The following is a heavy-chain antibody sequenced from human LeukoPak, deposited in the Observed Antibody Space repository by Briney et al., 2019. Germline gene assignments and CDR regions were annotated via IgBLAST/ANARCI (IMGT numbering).Heavy chain of an antibody. CDR3: ARDHYDSSGSSQRYFDY. CDR2: ISAYNGNT. J-gene: IGHJ4*02. CDR1: GGTFSSYA. V-gene: IGHV1-18*01. D-gene: IGHD3-22*01. Sequence: GASVKVSCKASGGTFSSYAISWVRQAPGQGLEWMGWISAYNGNTNYAQKLQGRVTMTTDTSTSTAYMELRSLRSDDTAVYYCARDHYDSSGSSQRYFDYWGQGTLVTVSS.